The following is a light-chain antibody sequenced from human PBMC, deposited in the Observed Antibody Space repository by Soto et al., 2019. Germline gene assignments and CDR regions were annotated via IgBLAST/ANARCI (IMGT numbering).Light chain of an antibody. CDR1: KIGSKS. J-gene: IGLJ2*01. CDR3: QVWDSSSDLAV. CDR2: YDS. Sequence: SYELTQPTSVSVAPGKTARITCGGNKIGSKSVHWYQQKPGQAPVLVIYYDSDRPSGIPERFSGSNSGNTATLTISRVEAGDEADYYCQVWDSSSDLAVFGGGTKLTV. V-gene: IGLV3-21*04.